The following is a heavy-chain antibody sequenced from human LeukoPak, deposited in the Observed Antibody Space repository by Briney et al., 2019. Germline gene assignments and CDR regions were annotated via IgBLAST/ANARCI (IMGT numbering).Heavy chain of an antibody. Sequence: GASVKVSCKASGGTFSSYAISWVRQAPGQGLEWMGWINPNSGGTNYAQKFQGRVTMTRDTSISTAYMELSRLRSDDTAVYYCARETRIRGVSVRESHYFYYYGMDVWGQGTTVIVSS. J-gene: IGHJ6*02. V-gene: IGHV1-2*02. CDR3: ARETRIRGVSVRESHYFYYYGMDV. D-gene: IGHD3-10*01. CDR2: INPNSGGT. CDR1: GGTFSSYA.